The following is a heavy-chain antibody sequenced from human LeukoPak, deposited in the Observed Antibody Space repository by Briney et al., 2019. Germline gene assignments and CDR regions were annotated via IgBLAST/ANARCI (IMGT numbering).Heavy chain of an antibody. D-gene: IGHD6-13*01. CDR1: GFTFDDYA. J-gene: IGHJ2*01. Sequence: GRSLRLSCAASGFTFDDYAMHWVRQAPGKGLEWVSGISWNSGSIGYADSVKGRFTISRDNAKNSLYLQMNSLRAEDTALYYCAKAPGYSSSWDWYFDLWGRGTLVTVSS. V-gene: IGHV3-9*01. CDR2: ISWNSGSI. CDR3: AKAPGYSSSWDWYFDL.